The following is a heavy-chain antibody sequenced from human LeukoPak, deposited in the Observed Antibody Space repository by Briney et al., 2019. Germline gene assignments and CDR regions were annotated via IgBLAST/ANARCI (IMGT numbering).Heavy chain of an antibody. J-gene: IGHJ6*03. CDR1: GGSISSSRYY. V-gene: IGHV4-39*07. CDR3: ARVSPTYYYDGSGYYSLYYYYMDV. Sequence: SETLSLTCTVSGGSISSSRYYWGWIRQPPGKGLEWIGSIYYSGNTYYNPSLKSRVTISVDTSKNHFSLKLSSVTAADTAVYHCARVSPTYYYDGSGYYSLYYYYMDVWGKGTTVTVSS. D-gene: IGHD3-22*01. CDR2: IYYSGNT.